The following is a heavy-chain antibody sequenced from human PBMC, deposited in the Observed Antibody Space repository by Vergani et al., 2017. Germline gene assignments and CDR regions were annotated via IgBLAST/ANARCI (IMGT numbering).Heavy chain of an antibody. Sequence: QVQLVESGGGVVQPGRSLRLSCAASGFTFSSYGMHWVRQAPGKGLEWVAVIWYDGSNKYYADSVKGRFTISRDNSKNTLYLQMNSLRAEDTAVYYCARTSIAAANYYYYYYMDVWGK. V-gene: IGHV3-33*01. CDR2: IWYDGSNK. CDR1: GFTFSSYG. D-gene: IGHD6-13*01. CDR3: ARTSIAAANYYYYYYMDV. J-gene: IGHJ6*03.